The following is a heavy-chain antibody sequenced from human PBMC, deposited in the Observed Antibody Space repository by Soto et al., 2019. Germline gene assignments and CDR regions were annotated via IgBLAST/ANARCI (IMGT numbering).Heavy chain of an antibody. V-gene: IGHV3-30*18. CDR3: AKTPPGYSSGWSDY. Sequence: VGSLRLSCAASGFTFSSYGMHWVRQAPGKGLEWVAVISYDGSNKYYADSVKGRFTISRDNSKNTLYLQMNSLRAEDTAVYYCAKTPPGYSSGWSDYWGQGTLVTVSS. D-gene: IGHD6-19*01. CDR1: GFTFSSYG. J-gene: IGHJ4*02. CDR2: ISYDGSNK.